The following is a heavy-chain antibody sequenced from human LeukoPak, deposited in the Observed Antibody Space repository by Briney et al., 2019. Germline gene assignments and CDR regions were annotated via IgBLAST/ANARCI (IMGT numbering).Heavy chain of an antibody. CDR2: IFYTGST. Sequence: SETLSLTCTVSGGSISSSSYYWGWVRQPPGKGLEWIGTIFYTGSTYYNPSLKSRVTISVYTSKNQFSLMLSSVTAADTAVYYCARMMSTVTTFDIWGQGTMVTVSS. CDR1: GGSISSSSYY. CDR3: ARMMSTVTTFDI. D-gene: IGHD4-17*01. J-gene: IGHJ3*02. V-gene: IGHV4-39*01.